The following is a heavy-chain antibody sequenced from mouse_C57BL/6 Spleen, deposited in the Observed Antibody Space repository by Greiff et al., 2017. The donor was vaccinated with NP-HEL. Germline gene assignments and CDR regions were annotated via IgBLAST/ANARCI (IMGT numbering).Heavy chain of an antibody. V-gene: IGHV5-17*01. Sequence: EVQRVESGGGLVKPGGSLKLSCAASGFTFSDYGMHWVRQAPEKGLEWVAYISSGSSTIYYADTVKGRFTISRDNAKNTLFLQMTSLRSEDTAMYYCARLFITTVVAYYYAMDYWGQGTSVTVSS. CDR3: ARLFITTVVAYYYAMDY. CDR1: GFTFSDYG. CDR2: ISSGSSTI. J-gene: IGHJ4*01. D-gene: IGHD1-1*01.